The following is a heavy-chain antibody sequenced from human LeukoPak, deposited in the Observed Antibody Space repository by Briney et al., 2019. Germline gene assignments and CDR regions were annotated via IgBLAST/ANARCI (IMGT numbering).Heavy chain of an antibody. CDR2: IASKTDGGAT. J-gene: IGHJ4*02. Sequence: PGVSLRLSCSASGLTVTNAWMNWVRQATGEGLDWVGRIASKTDGGATDYAAPVKGRFSNSRDDSKNTLNLQMKSLKTEDTAVYYCTTGIRGDWGQGTLVTVSS. CDR1: GLTVTNAW. V-gene: IGHV3-15*07. D-gene: IGHD3-10*01. CDR3: TTGIRGD.